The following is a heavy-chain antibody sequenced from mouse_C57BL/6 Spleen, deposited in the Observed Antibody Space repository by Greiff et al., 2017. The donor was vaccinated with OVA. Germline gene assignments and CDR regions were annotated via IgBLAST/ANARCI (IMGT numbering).Heavy chain of an antibody. D-gene: IGHD1-1*01. CDR1: GYTFTSYG. J-gene: IGHJ2*01. CDR2: IYPRSGNT. V-gene: IGHV1-81*01. Sequence: VQGVESGAELARPGASVKLSCKASGYTFTSYGISWVKQRTGQGLEWIGEIYPRSGNTYYNEKFKGKATLTADKSSSTAYMELRSLTSEDSAVYFCARSPITTVVATDYWGQGTTLTVSS. CDR3: ARSPITTVVATDY.